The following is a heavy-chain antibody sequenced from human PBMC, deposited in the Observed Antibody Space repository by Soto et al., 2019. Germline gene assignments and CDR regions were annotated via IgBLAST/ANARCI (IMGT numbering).Heavy chain of an antibody. D-gene: IGHD1-20*01. V-gene: IGHV1-69*06. CDR1: GGTFSSYA. Sequence: QVQLVQSGAEVKKPGSSVKVSCKASGGTFSSYAISWVRQAPGQGLEWMGGIIPIFGTANYAQKFQGRVTITADKSTSTAYMELSSLRSEDTAVYYCARRRQYNWNRTSPGFDYWGQGTLVTVSS. CDR2: IIPIFGTA. CDR3: ARRRQYNWNRTSPGFDY. J-gene: IGHJ4*02.